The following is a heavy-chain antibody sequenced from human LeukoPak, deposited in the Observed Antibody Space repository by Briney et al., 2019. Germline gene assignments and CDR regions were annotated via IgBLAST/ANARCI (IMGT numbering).Heavy chain of an antibody. J-gene: IGHJ3*02. Sequence: SVKVSCKASGGTFSSYAISWVRQAPGQGLEWMGGIIPIFGTANYAQKFQGRVTITADESTSTAYMELSSLRSEDTAVYYCARGSLIAVAGSDAFDIWGQGTMVTVSS. D-gene: IGHD6-19*01. V-gene: IGHV1-69*01. CDR2: IIPIFGTA. CDR1: GGTFSSYA. CDR3: ARGSLIAVAGSDAFDI.